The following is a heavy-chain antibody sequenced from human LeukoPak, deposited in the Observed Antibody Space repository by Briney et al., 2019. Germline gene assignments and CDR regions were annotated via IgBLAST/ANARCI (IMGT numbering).Heavy chain of an antibody. CDR2: IRSKANSYAT. CDR1: GFTFSGSA. CDR3: TRRTEMATIEDFDY. V-gene: IGHV3-73*01. D-gene: IGHD5-24*01. J-gene: IGHJ4*02. Sequence: GGSLRLSCAASGFTFSGSAMHWVRQASGKGLEWVGRIRSKANSYATAYAASVKGRFTISRDDSKNTAYLQMNSLKTEDTAVSYCTRRTEMATIEDFDYWGQGTLVTVSS.